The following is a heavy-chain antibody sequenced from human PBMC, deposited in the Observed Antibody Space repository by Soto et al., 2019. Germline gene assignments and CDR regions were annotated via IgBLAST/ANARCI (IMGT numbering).Heavy chain of an antibody. CDR1: GYTITGYY. Sequence: ASVKVSCKGSGYTITGYYMNWVRQAPGQGLEWMGWINPNSGGTNYAQKFQGWVTMTRDSSISTAYMELSRMRSDDTAVYYCARAGGCISTSCPGPYGMDVWAQGTTVTVSS. CDR2: INPNSGGT. V-gene: IGHV1-2*04. J-gene: IGHJ6*02. CDR3: ARAGGCISTSCPGPYGMDV. D-gene: IGHD2-2*01.